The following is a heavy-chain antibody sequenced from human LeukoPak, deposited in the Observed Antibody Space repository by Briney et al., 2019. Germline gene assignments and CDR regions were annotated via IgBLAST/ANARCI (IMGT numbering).Heavy chain of an antibody. Sequence: GGSLRLSCAASGFTFSSYAMSWVRQAPGKGLEWVSAISGSGGSTYYADSVKGRFTISRDNSKNTLYLQMNSLRAEDTAVYYCAKDPGYCSSTSCLYFDYWGQGTLVTVSS. CDR3: AKDPGYCSSTSCLYFDY. CDR1: GFTFSSYA. J-gene: IGHJ4*02. CDR2: ISGSGGST. V-gene: IGHV3-23*01. D-gene: IGHD2-2*01.